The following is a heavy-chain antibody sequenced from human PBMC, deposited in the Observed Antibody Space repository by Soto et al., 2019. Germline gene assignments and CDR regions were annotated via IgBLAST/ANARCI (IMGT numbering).Heavy chain of an antibody. V-gene: IGHV3-30*03. CDR3: TLPDY. D-gene: IGHD1-26*01. CDR2: ISYDGSNK. J-gene: IGHJ4*02. Sequence: QVQLVESGGGVVQPGRSLRLSCAASGFTFSSYGMHWVRQAPGKGLEWVAVISYDGSNKYYADSVKGRFTISRDNSKNALYLQMNSLRAEDTAVYYCTLPDYWGQGTLVTVSS. CDR1: GFTFSSYG.